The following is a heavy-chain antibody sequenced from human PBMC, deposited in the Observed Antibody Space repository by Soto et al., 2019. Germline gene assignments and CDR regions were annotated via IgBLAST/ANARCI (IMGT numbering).Heavy chain of an antibody. J-gene: IGHJ4*02. D-gene: IGHD1-20*01. CDR1: GFTLGTYT. Sequence: GGSLILSCTASGFTLGTYTMNWVRQPPGKGLEWVSGIFQSGATFYTDSVEGRFTISRDNSKSMVYLQMDSLRADDTALYYCAKDRHPDGIWSFVYWGRGILVTVSS. CDR3: AKDRHPDGIWSFVY. CDR2: IFQSGAT. V-gene: IGHV3-23*01.